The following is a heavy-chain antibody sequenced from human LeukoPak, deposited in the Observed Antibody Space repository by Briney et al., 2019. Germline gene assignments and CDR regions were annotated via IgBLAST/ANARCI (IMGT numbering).Heavy chain of an antibody. CDR3: ARGAFGFLEWLQTDY. J-gene: IGHJ4*02. V-gene: IGHV1-69*05. CDR2: IIPIFGTA. D-gene: IGHD3-3*01. Sequence: SVKVSCKASGGTFSSYAISWVRQAPGQGLEWMGGIIPIFGTANYAQKFQGRVTITTDESTSTAYMELSSLRSEDTAVYCCARGAFGFLEWLQTDYWGQGTLVTVSS. CDR1: GGTFSSYA.